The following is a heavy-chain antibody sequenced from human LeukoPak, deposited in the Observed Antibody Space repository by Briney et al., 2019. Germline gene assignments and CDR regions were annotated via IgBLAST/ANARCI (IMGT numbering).Heavy chain of an antibody. Sequence: KASQTLSLTCTVSGGSINSGSYYWNWIRQPPGKGLEWIGSIYHSGSTYYNPSLKSRVTISVDTSKNQFSLKLSSVTAADTAVYYCARDHVVVPAALESDPWGQGTLVAVSS. CDR1: GGSINSGSYY. J-gene: IGHJ5*02. CDR3: ARDHVVVPAALESDP. V-gene: IGHV4-39*07. CDR2: IYHSGST. D-gene: IGHD2-2*01.